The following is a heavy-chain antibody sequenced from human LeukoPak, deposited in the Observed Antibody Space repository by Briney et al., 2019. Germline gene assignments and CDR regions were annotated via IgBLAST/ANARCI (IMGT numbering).Heavy chain of an antibody. J-gene: IGHJ6*03. D-gene: IGHD3-9*01. CDR1: GFTFNHYG. CDR3: ARESHYDILTGYSPVEYYFYYMDV. CDR2: ISSDGVEK. Sequence: GGSLRLSCEASGFTFNHYGIHWVRQTPGKGLEWVAAISSDGVEKHYADSVKGRFTISRDNSKSTLYLQMNSLRAEDTALYYCARESHYDILTGYSPVEYYFYYMDVWGKGTTVTVSS. V-gene: IGHV3-30*04.